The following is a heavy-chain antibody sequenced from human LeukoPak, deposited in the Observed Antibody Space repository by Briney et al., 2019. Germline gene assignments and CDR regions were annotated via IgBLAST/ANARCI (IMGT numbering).Heavy chain of an antibody. CDR3: ARDHCSSTSCYGDNWFDP. V-gene: IGHV3-53*01. J-gene: IGHJ5*02. CDR2: IYSGGST. Sequence: GGSLRLSCAASGFTVSSNYMSWVRQAPGKGLEWVSVIYSGGSTYYADSVKGRFTISRDNSKNTLYLQMNSLRAEDTAVYYCARDHCSSTSCYGDNWFDPWGQETLVTVSS. D-gene: IGHD2-2*01. CDR1: GFTVSSNY.